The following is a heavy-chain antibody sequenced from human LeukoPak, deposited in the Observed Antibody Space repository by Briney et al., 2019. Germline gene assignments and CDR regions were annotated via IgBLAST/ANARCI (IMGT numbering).Heavy chain of an antibody. CDR1: GGSISSGGYY. CDR3: ASRRGSRFDY. Sequence: NPSETLSLTCTVSGGSISSGGYYWSWIRQHPGKGLEWIWYIYYSGSTYYNPSLKSRVTISVDTSKNQFSLKLSSVTAADTAVYYCASRRGSRFDYWGQGTLVTVSS. D-gene: IGHD3-10*01. V-gene: IGHV4-31*03. CDR2: IYYSGST. J-gene: IGHJ4*02.